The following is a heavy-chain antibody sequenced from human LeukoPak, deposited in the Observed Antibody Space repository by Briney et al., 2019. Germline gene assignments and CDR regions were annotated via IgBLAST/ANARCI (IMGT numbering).Heavy chain of an antibody. J-gene: IGHJ6*03. CDR1: GGSISSSSYY. CDR3: ARVRCSGGSCPYYYYYYYMDV. D-gene: IGHD2-15*01. CDR2: IHYSGST. Sequence: SETLSLTCTVSGGSISSSSYYWAWIRQPPGKGLEWIGSIHYSGSTYYNPSLQSRVAISIDTSKNQFSLKLRFVTAADTAVYYCARVRCSGGSCPYYYYYYYMDVWGKGTTVTVSS. V-gene: IGHV4-39*07.